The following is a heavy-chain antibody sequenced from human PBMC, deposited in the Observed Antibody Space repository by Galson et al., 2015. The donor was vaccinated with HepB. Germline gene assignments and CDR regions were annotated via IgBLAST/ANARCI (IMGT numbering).Heavy chain of an antibody. J-gene: IGHJ3*02. CDR2: ISGSGGST. V-gene: IGHV3-23*01. CDR3: AKGSLYDSSGYYYGDNDAFDI. Sequence: SLRLSCAAPGFTFSSYAMSWVRQAQGKGLEWVSAISGSGGSTYYADSVEGRFTISRDNSKNTLYLQMNSLRAEDTAVYYCAKGSLYDSSGYYYGDNDAFDIWGQGTMVTVSS. CDR1: GFTFSSYA. D-gene: IGHD3-22*01.